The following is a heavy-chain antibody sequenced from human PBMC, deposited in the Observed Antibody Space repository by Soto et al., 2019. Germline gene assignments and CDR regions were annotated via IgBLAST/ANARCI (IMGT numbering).Heavy chain of an antibody. CDR2: IIPIFGTA. CDR1: GGTFSSYA. Sequence: QVQLVQSGAEVKKPGSSVKVSCKASGGTFSSYAINWVRQAPGQGLEWMGGIIPIFGTANYAQKFQGRVTTTXXEXTXXADMELSSLRSEDTAVYYCARGSGGSSYYYYGMDVWGQGTTVTVSS. V-gene: IGHV1-69*05. J-gene: IGHJ6*02. D-gene: IGHD2-15*01. CDR3: ARGSGGSSYYYYGMDV.